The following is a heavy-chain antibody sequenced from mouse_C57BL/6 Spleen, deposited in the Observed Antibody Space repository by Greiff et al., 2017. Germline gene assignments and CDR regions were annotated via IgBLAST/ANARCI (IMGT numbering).Heavy chain of an antibody. V-gene: IGHV1-81*01. CDR1: GYTFTSYG. J-gene: IGHJ2*01. CDR3: ARRGDGYNYFDY. CDR2: IYPRSGNT. Sequence: QVQLQQSGAELARPGASVKLSCKASGYTFTSYGISWVKQRTGQGLEWIGEIYPRSGNTYYNEKFKGKATLTADKSSSTAYMELRSLTSEDSAVYFCARRGDGYNYFDYWGQGTTLTVSS. D-gene: IGHD2-3*01.